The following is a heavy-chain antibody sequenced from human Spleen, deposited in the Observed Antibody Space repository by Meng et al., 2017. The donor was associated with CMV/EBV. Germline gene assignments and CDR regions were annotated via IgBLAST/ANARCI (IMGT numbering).Heavy chain of an antibody. CDR3: AWEGSYSGSRYHYGMEV. CDR1: GGTFSSYA. Sequence: ASVKVSCKASGGTFSSYAISWVRQVPGQGLEWMGWISAYSGNTHYAQKFQGRVIMTTDTSTSTVNMELRHLRFDDTAVYYCAWEGSYSGSRYHYGMEVWGQGTTVTVSS. CDR2: ISAYSGNT. V-gene: IGHV1-18*01. J-gene: IGHJ6*02. D-gene: IGHD1-26*01.